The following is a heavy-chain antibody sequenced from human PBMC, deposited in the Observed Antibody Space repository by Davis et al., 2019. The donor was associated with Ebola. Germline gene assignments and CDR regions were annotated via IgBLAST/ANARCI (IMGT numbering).Heavy chain of an antibody. CDR1: GFTFSSYG. D-gene: IGHD3-10*01. Sequence: GGSLRLSCAASGFTFSSYGMHWVRQAPGKGLEWVAIISYDGSNKYYADSVKGRFTISRDNSKNTLYLQMNSLRAEDTAVYYCARVIGVYYYYGMDVWGQGTTVTVSS. CDR2: ISYDGSNK. CDR3: ARVIGVYYYYGMDV. J-gene: IGHJ6*02. V-gene: IGHV3-30*03.